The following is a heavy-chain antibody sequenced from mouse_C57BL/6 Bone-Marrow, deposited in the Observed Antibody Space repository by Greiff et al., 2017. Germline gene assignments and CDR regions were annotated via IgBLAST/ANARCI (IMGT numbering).Heavy chain of an antibody. CDR1: GFNITDDY. V-gene: IGHV14-4*01. D-gene: IGHD1-1*01. CDR3: TTDYYGSSGDY. Sequence: EVKLQESGAELVRPGASVKLSCTASGFNITDDYMHWVQQRPGQGLEWIGWIDPENGDTDYSSTFSGKATLTADTSSNKVYLQIRSVTSEDTAVYYCTTDYYGSSGDYWGQGTTLTVSS. CDR2: IDPENGDT. J-gene: IGHJ2*01.